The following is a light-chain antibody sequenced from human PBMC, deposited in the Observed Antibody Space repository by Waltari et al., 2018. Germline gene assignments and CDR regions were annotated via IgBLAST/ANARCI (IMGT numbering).Light chain of an antibody. Sequence: VWMAQSPLSLSVTPGQPASISCKSSEDLLHIDGKTYLYWFVQKPGQSPQLLIQDIYSRGDGVPERFSGTGSATDFTLKISRVEAEDAGIYYCMQGIRLYSFGQGTKLEI. CDR2: DIY. V-gene: IGKV2-29*02. CDR1: EDLLHIDGKTY. CDR3: MQGIRLYS. J-gene: IGKJ2*03.